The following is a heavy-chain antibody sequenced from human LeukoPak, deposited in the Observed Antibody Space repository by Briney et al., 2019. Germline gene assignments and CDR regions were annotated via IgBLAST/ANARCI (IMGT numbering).Heavy chain of an antibody. D-gene: IGHD6-13*01. CDR3: ARVNSSSWYNWFDP. Sequence: PSETLSLTCAVYGGSFSGYYWSWIRRPPGKGLEWIGEINHSGSTNYNPSLKSRVTISVDTSKNQFSLKLSSVTAADTAVYYCARVNSSSWYNWFDPWGQGTLVTVSS. CDR2: INHSGST. J-gene: IGHJ5*02. V-gene: IGHV4-34*01. CDR1: GGSFSGYY.